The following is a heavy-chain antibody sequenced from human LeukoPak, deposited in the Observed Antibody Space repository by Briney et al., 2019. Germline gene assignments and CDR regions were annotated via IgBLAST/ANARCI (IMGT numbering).Heavy chain of an antibody. CDR2: IYHSGST. CDR3: ARPMRRYYYGSGLDY. J-gene: IGHJ4*02. Sequence: PSETLSLTCAVSGGSISSGGYSWSWIRQPPGKGLEWIGYIYHSGSTYYNPSLKSRVTISVDTSKNQFSLKLSSVTAADTAVYYCARPMRRYYYGSGLDYWGQGTLVTVSS. V-gene: IGHV4-30-2*01. D-gene: IGHD3-10*01. CDR1: GGSISSGGYS.